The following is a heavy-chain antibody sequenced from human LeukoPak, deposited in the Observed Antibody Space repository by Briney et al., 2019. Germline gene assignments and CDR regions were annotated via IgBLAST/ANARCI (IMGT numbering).Heavy chain of an antibody. D-gene: IGHD6-19*01. V-gene: IGHV3-30*04. CDR3: ARAVSGWCFDY. CDR1: GFTFSSYA. Sequence: GGSLRLSCAASGFTFSSYAMHWVRQAPGKGLEWVAVISYDGSNKYYADSVKGRFTISRDNAKNSLYLQMNSLRAEDTAVYYCARAVSGWCFDYWGQGTLVTVSS. J-gene: IGHJ4*02. CDR2: ISYDGSNK.